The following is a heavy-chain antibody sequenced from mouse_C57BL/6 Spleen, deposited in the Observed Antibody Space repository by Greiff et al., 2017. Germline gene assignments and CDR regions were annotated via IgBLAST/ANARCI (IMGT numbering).Heavy chain of an antibody. Sequence: VQLQQSGPELVKPGASVKMSCKASGYTFTDYNMHWVKQSHGKSLEWIGYINPNNGGTSYNQKFKGKATLTVNKSSSTAYMGLRSLTSEDSAVYDCARGVYYYGSRHFDYWGQGTTLTVSS. J-gene: IGHJ2*01. V-gene: IGHV1-22*01. CDR2: INPNNGGT. CDR1: GYTFTDYN. D-gene: IGHD1-1*01. CDR3: ARGVYYYGSRHFDY.